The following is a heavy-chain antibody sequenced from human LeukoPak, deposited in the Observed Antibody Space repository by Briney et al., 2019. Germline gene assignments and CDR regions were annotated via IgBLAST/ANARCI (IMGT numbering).Heavy chain of an antibody. Sequence: ASVKVSCKASGGTFIGYGISWVRQAPGQGLEWMGWMNPNSGNTGYAQKFQGRVTMTRNTSISTAYMELSSLRSEDTAVYYCARGVWWPNDYWGQGTLVTVSS. D-gene: IGHD4/OR15-4a*01. CDR2: MNPNSGNT. J-gene: IGHJ4*02. CDR1: GGTFIGYG. V-gene: IGHV1-8*01. CDR3: ARGVWWPNDY.